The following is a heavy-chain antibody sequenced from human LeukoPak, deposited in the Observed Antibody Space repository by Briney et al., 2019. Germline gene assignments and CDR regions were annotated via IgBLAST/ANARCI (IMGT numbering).Heavy chain of an antibody. CDR1: GFTFSSFW. CDR2: INTDESST. D-gene: IGHD2-2*01. J-gene: IGHJ4*02. V-gene: IGHV3-74*01. Sequence: GGSLRLSCAASGFTFSSFWMHWVRQVPGEGLVWVSRINTDESSTNYADSVKGRFTVSRDNAKNTLYLQMNSLRAEDTAVYYCARAPSSRSTSVRGFDYWGQETLVTVSS. CDR3: ARAPSSRSTSVRGFDY.